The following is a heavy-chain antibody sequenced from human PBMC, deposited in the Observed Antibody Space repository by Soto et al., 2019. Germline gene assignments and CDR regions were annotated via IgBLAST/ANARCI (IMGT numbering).Heavy chain of an antibody. V-gene: IGHV3-23*01. J-gene: IGHJ4*02. D-gene: IGHD3-3*01. CDR1: GFTFSSYA. CDR2: ISGSGGST. CDR3: ARLNPLRFLEWKTRMNDDY. Sequence: GGSLRLSCAASGFTFSSYAMSWVRQAPGKGLEWVSAISGSGGSTYYADSVKGRFTISRDNSKNTLYLQMNSLRASDTAMYYCARLNPLRFLEWKTRMNDDYWGQGILVTVSS.